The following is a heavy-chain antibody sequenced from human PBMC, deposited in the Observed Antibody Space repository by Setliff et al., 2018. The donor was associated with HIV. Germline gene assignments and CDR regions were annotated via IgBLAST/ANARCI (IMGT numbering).Heavy chain of an antibody. Sequence: SETLSLTCTVSGGSVNDFYCNWIRQPPGKGPEWIGYIHSSGSTIYNPSLKSRITISLDTSKEQFSLELSSATAADAAVYYCATLDHSGGNFLAYWGQGSLVTVS. V-gene: IGHV4-4*09. CDR3: ATLDHSGGNFLAY. CDR1: GGSVNDFY. D-gene: IGHD2-21*02. CDR2: IHSSGST. J-gene: IGHJ4*02.